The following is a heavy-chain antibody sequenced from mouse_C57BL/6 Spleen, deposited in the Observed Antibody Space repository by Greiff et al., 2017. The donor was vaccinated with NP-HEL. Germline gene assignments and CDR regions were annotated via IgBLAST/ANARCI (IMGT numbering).Heavy chain of an antibody. V-gene: IGHV1-84*01. CDR3: AREGDYYGSGLYWYFDV. J-gene: IGHJ1*03. CDR2: IYPGSGNT. D-gene: IGHD1-1*01. Sequence: VHLVESGPELVKPGASVKISCKASGYTFTDYYINWVKQRPGQGLEWIGWIYPGSGNTKYNEKFKGKATLTVDTSSSTAYMQLSSLTSEDSAVYFCAREGDYYGSGLYWYFDVWGTGTTVTVSS. CDR1: GYTFTDYY.